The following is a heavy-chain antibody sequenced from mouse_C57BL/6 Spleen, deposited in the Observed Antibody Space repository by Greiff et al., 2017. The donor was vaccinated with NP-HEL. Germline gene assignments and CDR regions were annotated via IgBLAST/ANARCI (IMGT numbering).Heavy chain of an antibody. CDR3: ARLTGTGYYFDY. Sequence: EVHLVESGGGLVKPGGSLKLSCAASGFTFSDYGMHWVRQAPEKGLEWVAYISSGSSTIYYADTVKGRFTISRDNAKNTLFLQMTSLRSEDTAMYYCARLTGTGYYFDYWGQGTLSQSPQ. CDR1: GFTFSDYG. D-gene: IGHD4-1*01. J-gene: IGHJ2*01. V-gene: IGHV5-17*01. CDR2: ISSGSSTI.